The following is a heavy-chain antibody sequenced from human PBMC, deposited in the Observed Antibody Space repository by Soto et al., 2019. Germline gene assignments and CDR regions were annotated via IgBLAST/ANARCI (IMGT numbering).Heavy chain of an antibody. V-gene: IGHV3-11*01. J-gene: IGHJ5*02. D-gene: IGHD3-22*01. CDR3: AKEYYDKFDA. Sequence: PGGSLRLSCAASGFTFSDYYMSWIRQAPGKGLEWVSYISGSGSTTYYADSVKGRFTISRDNAKNSLYLQMNSLRAEDTAVYYCAKEYYDKFDAWGQGTLVTVSS. CDR1: GFTFSDYY. CDR2: ISGSGSTT.